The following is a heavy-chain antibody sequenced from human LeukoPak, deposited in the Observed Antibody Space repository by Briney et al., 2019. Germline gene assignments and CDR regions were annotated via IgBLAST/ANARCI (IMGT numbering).Heavy chain of an antibody. CDR3: AKFIAAPFYFDY. V-gene: IGHV3-23*01. CDR2: ISDNGGST. D-gene: IGHD6-13*01. Sequence: GGSLRLSCAASGFTFSSYAMSWVRQAPGKGLGWVSVISDNGGSTYYADSVKGRFTISRDNSKNTLYLQMNSLRAEDTAVYYCAKFIAAPFYFDYWGQGTLVTVSS. CDR1: GFTFSSYA. J-gene: IGHJ4*02.